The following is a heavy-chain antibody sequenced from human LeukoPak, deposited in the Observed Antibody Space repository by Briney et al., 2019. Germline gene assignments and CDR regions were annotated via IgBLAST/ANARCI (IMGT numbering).Heavy chain of an antibody. Sequence: PGGSLRLSCAASGFTFSSYVMHWVRQAPGKGLEWVAVIAYDGSNKYYADSVKGRFTISRDNSKNTLYLQMNSLRSDDTAMYYCAREGIRIAAAGTIDYWGQGTLVTVSS. CDR3: AREGIRIAAAGTIDY. CDR1: GFTFSSYV. J-gene: IGHJ4*02. D-gene: IGHD6-13*01. CDR2: IAYDGSNK. V-gene: IGHV3-30*03.